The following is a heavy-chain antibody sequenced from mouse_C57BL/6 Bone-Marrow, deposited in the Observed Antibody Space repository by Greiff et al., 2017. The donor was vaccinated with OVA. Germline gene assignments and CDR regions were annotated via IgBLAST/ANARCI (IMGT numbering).Heavy chain of an antibody. CDR2: INPNYGTT. Sequence: LKESGPELVKPGASVKISCKASGYSFTDYNMNWVKQSNGKSLEWIGVINPNYGTTSYNQKFKGKATLTVDQSSSTAYMQLNSLTSEDSAVYYCARSISSGYGAWFAYWGQGTLVTVSA. J-gene: IGHJ3*01. V-gene: IGHV1-39*01. CDR1: GYSFTDYN. D-gene: IGHD3-2*02. CDR3: ARSISSGYGAWFAY.